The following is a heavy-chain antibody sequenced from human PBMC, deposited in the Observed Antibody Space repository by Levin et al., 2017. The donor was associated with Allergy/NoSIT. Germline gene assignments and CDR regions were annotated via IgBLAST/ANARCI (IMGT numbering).Heavy chain of an antibody. CDR2: IINSGVGT. CDR3: AQDAIRGSDQPYYFDY. V-gene: IGHV3-23*01. Sequence: GGSLRLSCAASGFTFNNYAMSWVRQAPGKGLEWVSAIINSGVGTYYADSVKGRFTISRDNSKNTMYMQMNSLRAEDTAVYCCAQDAIRGSDQPYYFDYWGQGTLVTASS. D-gene: IGHD6-19*01. J-gene: IGHJ4*02. CDR1: GFTFNNYA.